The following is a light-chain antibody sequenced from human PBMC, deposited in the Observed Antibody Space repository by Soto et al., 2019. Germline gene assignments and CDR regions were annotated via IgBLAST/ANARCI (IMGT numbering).Light chain of an antibody. CDR1: SSNIGSNP. J-gene: IGLJ3*02. V-gene: IGLV1-44*01. CDR3: AAWDDSLEGVV. Sequence: QSVLTQPPSASGTPGQRVTISCSGSSSNIGSNPVSWYQHLPGTAPKALIFTNNQRPSGVPDRVSGSKSGTSASLAISGLRSEDEAHYYCAAWDDSLEGVVLGGGTQLTVL. CDR2: TNN.